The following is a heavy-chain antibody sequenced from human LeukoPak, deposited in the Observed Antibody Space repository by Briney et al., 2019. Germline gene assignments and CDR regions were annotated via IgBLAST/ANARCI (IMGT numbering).Heavy chain of an antibody. CDR2: INHSGST. V-gene: IGHV4-34*01. CDR1: GGSFSGYY. J-gene: IGHJ4*02. D-gene: IGHD6-13*01. Sequence: SETLSLTCAVYGGSFSGYYWSWIRQPPGKGLEWIGEINHSGSTNYNPPLKSRVTISVDTSKNQFSLKLSSVTAADTAVYYCARATYSSSWFYWGQGTLVTVSS. CDR3: ARATYSSSWFY.